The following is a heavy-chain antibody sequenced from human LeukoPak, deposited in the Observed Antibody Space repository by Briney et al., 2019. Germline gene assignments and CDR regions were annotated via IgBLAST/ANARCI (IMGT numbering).Heavy chain of an antibody. CDR2: INPSGGST. CDR3: ARYGDYYYGMDV. CDR1: GYTFTNYY. Sequence: GASVKVSCKASGYTFTNYYMHWVRQAPGEGLEWMGIINPSGGSTSYAHNFQGRVTMTRDTSTSTVYMELSSLRSEDTAVYYCARYGDYYYGMDVWGQGTTVTVSS. J-gene: IGHJ6*02. D-gene: IGHD4-17*01. V-gene: IGHV1-46*01.